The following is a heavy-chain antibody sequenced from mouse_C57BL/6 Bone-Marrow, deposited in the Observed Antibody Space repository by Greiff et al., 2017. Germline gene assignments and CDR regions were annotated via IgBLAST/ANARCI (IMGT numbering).Heavy chain of an antibody. CDR3: ARLEFDGSSGDWYFDG. J-gene: IGHJ1*01. CDR2: IYPRDGST. CDR1: GYTFTSYD. D-gene: IGHD1-1*01. Sequence: QVQLKESGPELVKPGASVKLSCKASGYTFTSYDINWVKQRPGQGLEWIGRIYPRDGSTKYNEKFKGKATLTVDTSSSTAYMELHSLTSEDSAVYCCARLEFDGSSGDWYFDGWGAGTTVTVSS. V-gene: IGHV1-85*01.